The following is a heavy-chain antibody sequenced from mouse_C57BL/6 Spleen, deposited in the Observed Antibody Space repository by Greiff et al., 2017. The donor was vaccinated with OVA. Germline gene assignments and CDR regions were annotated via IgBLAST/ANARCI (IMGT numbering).Heavy chain of an antibody. D-gene: IGHD4-1*02. CDR1: GYTFTDYY. CDR3: ARSPTGGFDY. CDR2: IYPGSGNT. J-gene: IGHJ2*01. V-gene: IGHV1-76*01. Sequence: VQLQQSGAELVRPGASVKLSCKASGYTFTDYYINWVKQRPGQGLEWIARIYPGSGNTYYNEKFKGKATLTVDTSSSTAYMQLSSLTSEDSAVYYCARSPTGGFDYWGQGTTLTVSS.